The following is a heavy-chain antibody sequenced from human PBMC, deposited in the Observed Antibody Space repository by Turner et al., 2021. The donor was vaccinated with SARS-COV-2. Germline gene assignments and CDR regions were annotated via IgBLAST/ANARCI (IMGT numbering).Heavy chain of an antibody. Sequence: EIQLVESGGGWVQPGGSLRLSGAASGVTFSLYEVNWVRRAPGKGLEWVSFISASGSPIYYADSVKGRFTISRDNAKNSLYLQMNSLRADDTALYYCARDYRWQLRGGAFDYWGQGTLVTVS. CDR1: GVTFSLYE. J-gene: IGHJ4*02. CDR3: ARDYRWQLRGGAFDY. V-gene: IGHV3-48*03. CDR2: ISASGSPI. D-gene: IGHD2-8*02.